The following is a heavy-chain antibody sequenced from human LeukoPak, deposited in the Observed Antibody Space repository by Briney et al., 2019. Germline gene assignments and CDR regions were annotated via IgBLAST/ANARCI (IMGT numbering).Heavy chain of an antibody. CDR1: GFTFSTYA. J-gene: IGHJ3*02. CDR3: GSGSCSGGDCKPGPAAAVFDI. D-gene: IGHD2-21*01. CDR2: ISTEAVIT. V-gene: IGHV3-64*01. Sequence: GGSLRLSVSASGFTFSTYAMDWGRQAPGQGLEYGSSISTEAVITHYASSIKGRFTIYRDNSKNTVYLQMGTLRADDMAVCYCGSGSCSGGDCKPGPAAAVFDIWGQGTVVTVSS.